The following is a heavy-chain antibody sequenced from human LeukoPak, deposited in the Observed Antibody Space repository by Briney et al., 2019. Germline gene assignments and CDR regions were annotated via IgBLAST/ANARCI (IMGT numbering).Heavy chain of an antibody. CDR1: GYSISSGYY. D-gene: IGHD5-12*01. CDR2: AYYSGST. J-gene: IGHJ3*02. V-gene: IGHV4-61*01. CDR3: ARPYSGFNGGAFDI. Sequence: PSETLSLTCAVSGYSISSGYYWGWIRQPPGEGLEWIGYAYYSGSTNYNPSLESRVIISVDTSKNQFSLKLTSVTAADTAVYYCARPYSGFNGGAFDIWGQGTMVTVSS.